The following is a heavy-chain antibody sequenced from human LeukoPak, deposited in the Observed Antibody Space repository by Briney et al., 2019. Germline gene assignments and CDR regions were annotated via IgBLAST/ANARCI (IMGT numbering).Heavy chain of an antibody. V-gene: IGHV3-30*18. J-gene: IGHJ4*02. Sequence: PGGSLRLSCAASGFTFSRYGMHWVRQAPGKGLEWVPVISYDGSNGYYGDSVKGRFTISRDNSKNTLYLQMNSLRAEDTAVYFCAKGYGDFPFDYWGQGTLVTVSS. D-gene: IGHD4-17*01. CDR2: ISYDGSNG. CDR3: AKGYGDFPFDY. CDR1: GFTFSRYG.